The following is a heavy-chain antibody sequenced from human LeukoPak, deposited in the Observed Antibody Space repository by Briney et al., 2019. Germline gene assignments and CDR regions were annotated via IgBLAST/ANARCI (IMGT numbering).Heavy chain of an antibody. D-gene: IGHD3-10*01. V-gene: IGHV4-59*12. CDR2: IYYSGST. J-gene: IGHJ3*02. Sequence: PSETLSLTCTVSGGSISSYYWSWIRQPPGKGLEWIGYIYYSGSTNYNPSLKSRVTISLDTSRNQFSLKLNSVTAADTAVYYCAKSNGYGLVDIWGQGTMVTVSS. CDR1: GGSISSYY. CDR3: AKSNGYGLVDI.